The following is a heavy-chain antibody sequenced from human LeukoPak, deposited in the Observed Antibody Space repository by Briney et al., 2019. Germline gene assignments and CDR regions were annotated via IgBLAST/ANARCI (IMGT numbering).Heavy chain of an antibody. V-gene: IGHV1-18*01. D-gene: IGHD2-15*01. J-gene: IGHJ4*02. CDR1: GYTSTSYG. CDR3: ARVARPRYCSGGSCYSYPGPFDY. CDR2: ISAYNGNT. Sequence: ASVKVSCKASGYTSTSYGSSWVRQAPGQGLEWMGWISAYNGNTNYAQKLQGRVTMTTDTSTSTAYMELRSLRSDDTAVYYCARVARPRYCSGGSCYSYPGPFDYWGQGTLVTVSS.